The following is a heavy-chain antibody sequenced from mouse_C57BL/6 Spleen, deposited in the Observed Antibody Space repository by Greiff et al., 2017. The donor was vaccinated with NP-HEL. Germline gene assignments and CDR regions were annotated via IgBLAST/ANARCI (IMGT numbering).Heavy chain of an antibody. D-gene: IGHD1-1*01. J-gene: IGHJ4*01. CDR2: IYPGSGNT. CDR1: GYTFTDYY. CDR3: ARSGYYYGSSTMDY. Sequence: ESGAELVRPGASVTLSCKASGYTFTDYYINWVKQRPGQGLEWIARIYPGSGNTYYNEKFKGKATLTAEKSSSTAYMQLSSLTSEDSAVYFCARSGYYYGSSTMDYWGQGTSVTVSS. V-gene: IGHV1-76*01.